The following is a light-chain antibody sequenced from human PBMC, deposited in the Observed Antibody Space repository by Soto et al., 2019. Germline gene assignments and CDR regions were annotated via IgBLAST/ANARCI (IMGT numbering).Light chain of an antibody. V-gene: IGKV4-1*01. CDR1: QSVLFSSNNKNY. J-gene: IGKJ2*01. Sequence: IVMTQSPDSLAVSLGERDTINCKSSQSVLFSSNNKNYLAWYRQKPGQPPKLLIYLSSIRESGVSERISGSVSGTDFTLTINNLQAEDVAVYYCQQYYSTPPYIFGQGTKREIK. CDR2: LSS. CDR3: QQYYSTPPYI.